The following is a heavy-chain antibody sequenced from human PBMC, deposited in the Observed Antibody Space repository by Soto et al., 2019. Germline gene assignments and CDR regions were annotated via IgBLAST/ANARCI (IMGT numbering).Heavy chain of an antibody. CDR2: IIPTFGTA. V-gene: IGHV1-69*14. CDR3: ARSETAGHRGFDI. J-gene: IGHJ3*02. Sequence: QVQLVQSGAEMREPGSSVKVSCKASGGTFSSSALNWLRQAPGQGPEWMGVIIPTFGTANYIEKFRGRVTITSDTSTSTAYMEVSSLTSEDTAMYFCARSETAGHRGFDIWGQGTMVTVSS. CDR1: GGTFSSSA.